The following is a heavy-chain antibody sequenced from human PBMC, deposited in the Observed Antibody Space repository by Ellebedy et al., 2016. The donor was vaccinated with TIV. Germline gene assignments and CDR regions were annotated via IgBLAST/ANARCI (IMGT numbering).Heavy chain of an antibody. CDR3: ARDVQGSDTFDI. CDR2: IYSGGST. D-gene: IGHD3-10*01. CDR1: GFTVSSNY. Sequence: GESLKISCAASGFTVSSNYMSWVRQAPGKGLEWVSIIYSGGSTYYTDSVKGRFTISRDNSKNTVYLQMNSMRAEATAVYYCARDVQGSDTFDIWGQGTMVTGSS. V-gene: IGHV3-66*01. J-gene: IGHJ3*02.